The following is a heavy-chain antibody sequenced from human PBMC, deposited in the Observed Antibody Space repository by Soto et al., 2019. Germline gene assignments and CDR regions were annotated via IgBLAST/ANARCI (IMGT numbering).Heavy chain of an antibody. Sequence: QLQLQASGSGLVRPSQTLSLTCAVSGGSISSGGYSWNWIRQPPGKGLEWFGYICHSGSTLYNQSLKSLVTISVDKSKNQFSLKLTSLTAADTAVYYCARDQREWNWFDPWGQGTLVTVSS. CDR2: ICHSGST. J-gene: IGHJ5*02. D-gene: IGHD3-3*01. CDR3: ARDQREWNWFDP. CDR1: GGSISSGGYS. V-gene: IGHV4-30-2*01.